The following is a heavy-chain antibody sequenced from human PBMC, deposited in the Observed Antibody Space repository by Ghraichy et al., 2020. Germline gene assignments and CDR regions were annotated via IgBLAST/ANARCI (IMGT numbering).Heavy chain of an antibody. CDR3: ARDHSPTIFGVVTAPEV. J-gene: IGHJ4*02. V-gene: IGHV3-33*01. CDR1: GFTFSSYG. D-gene: IGHD3-3*01. Sequence: GGSLRLSCAASGFTFSSYGMHWVRQAPGKGLEWVAVIWYDGSNKYYADSVKGRFTISRDNSKNTMYLQMNSLRAEDTAVYYCARDHSPTIFGVVTAPEVWGQGTLVTVSS. CDR2: IWYDGSNK.